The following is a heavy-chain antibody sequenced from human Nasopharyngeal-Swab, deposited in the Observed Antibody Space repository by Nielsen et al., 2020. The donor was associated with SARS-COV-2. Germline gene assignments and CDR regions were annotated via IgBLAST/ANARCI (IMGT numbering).Heavy chain of an antibody. CDR3: VTYSGSYSGVDYYYGMDV. V-gene: IGHV1-69*13. CDR2: IIPIFGTA. Sequence: SVKVSCKASGGTFGSYAISWVRQAPGQGLEWMGGIIPIFGTANYAQKFQGRVTITADESTSTAYMELSSLRSEDTAVYYCVTYSGSYSGVDYYYGMDVWGQGTTVTVS. J-gene: IGHJ6*02. D-gene: IGHD1-26*01. CDR1: GGTFGSYA.